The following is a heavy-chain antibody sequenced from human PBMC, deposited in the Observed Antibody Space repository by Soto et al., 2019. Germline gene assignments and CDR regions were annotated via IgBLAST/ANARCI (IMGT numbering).Heavy chain of an antibody. CDR1: GYTFTSYG. J-gene: IGHJ6*02. CDR3: ASYHLNSYYYGMDL. V-gene: IGHV1-18*01. Sequence: QVKLVQSGAAVKKPGASVKVSCKASGYTFTSYGFSWVRQAPGQGLEWMGWISAYNGNTNYAQKLQGRGTMATDTSTSTAYMQLRSLRSDDSAVYYCASYHLNSYYYGMDLWGQGTTVTVSS. CDR2: ISAYNGNT.